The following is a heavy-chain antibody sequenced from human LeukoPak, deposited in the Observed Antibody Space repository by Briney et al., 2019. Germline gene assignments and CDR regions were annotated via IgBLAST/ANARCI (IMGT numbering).Heavy chain of an antibody. CDR1: GFTFSSFG. J-gene: IGHJ4*02. Sequence: GGSLRLSCAASGFTFSSFGMSWVRQAPGKGLEWVANIKQDGSEIYYVDSVNGRFTISRDNAKKSLSLQMNSLRAEDTAVYYCAKMGHQWLGYPGFHYWGQGTLVTVSS. D-gene: IGHD6-19*01. V-gene: IGHV3-7*01. CDR3: AKMGHQWLGYPGFHY. CDR2: IKQDGSEI.